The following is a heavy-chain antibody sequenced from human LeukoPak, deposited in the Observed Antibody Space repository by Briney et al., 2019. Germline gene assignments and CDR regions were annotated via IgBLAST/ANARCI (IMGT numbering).Heavy chain of an antibody. D-gene: IGHD4-17*01. CDR3: AKDDGTTVTPVTYPIY. CDR2: IRYDGSKK. CDR1: GFIFSSYG. V-gene: IGHV3-30*02. Sequence: PGGSLRLSCAASGFIFSSYGMRWVRQAPGEGLEWVAFIRYDGSKKYYADSVKGRFTISRDNSKNTLYLQMNSLRAEDTAVYYCAKDDGTTVTPVTYPIYWGQGTLVTVSS. J-gene: IGHJ4*02.